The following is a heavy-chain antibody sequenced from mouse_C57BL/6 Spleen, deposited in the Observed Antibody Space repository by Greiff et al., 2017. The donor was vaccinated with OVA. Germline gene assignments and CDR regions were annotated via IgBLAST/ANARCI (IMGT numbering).Heavy chain of an antibody. CDR1: GYTFTSYW. D-gene: IGHD1-1*01. Sequence: QVQLQQPGAELVRPGSSVKLSCKASGYTFTSYWMHWVKQRPIQGLEWIGNIDPSDSETHYNQKFKDKATLTVDKSSSTAYMQLSSLTSEDAAVYYCARIYGSSDYWGQGTTLTVSS. V-gene: IGHV1-52*01. CDR3: ARIYGSSDY. CDR2: IDPSDSET. J-gene: IGHJ2*01.